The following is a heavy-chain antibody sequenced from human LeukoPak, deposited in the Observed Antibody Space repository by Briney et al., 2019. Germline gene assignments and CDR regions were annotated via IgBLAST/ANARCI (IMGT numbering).Heavy chain of an antibody. CDR1: GFTFSNYA. D-gene: IGHD6-13*01. CDR2: VSSDGNSK. J-gene: IGHJ4*02. Sequence: GGSLRLSCAASGFTFSNYAMRWVRQAPGKGLEWVAVVSSDGNSKYNADSMKGRFTISRDNSKNTLYLQINSLRADDTAVFYCAKDGGRAAAGTVDSWGQGALVTVSS. CDR3: AKDGGRAAAGTVDS. V-gene: IGHV3-30*18.